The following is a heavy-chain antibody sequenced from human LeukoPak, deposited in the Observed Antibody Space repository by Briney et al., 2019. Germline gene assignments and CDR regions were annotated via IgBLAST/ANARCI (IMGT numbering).Heavy chain of an antibody. CDR1: GYTFTSYV. J-gene: IGHJ4*02. CDR3: ARNYGSGEFDC. D-gene: IGHD3-10*01. Sequence: ASVKVSCKASGYTFTSYVIHWVRQAPGQRLEWMGWINIGNGNTKYSQEFQGRVTITRDTSASTAYMELSSLRSEDMAVYYCARNYGSGEFDCWGQGTLVTVSS. V-gene: IGHV1-3*03. CDR2: INIGNGNT.